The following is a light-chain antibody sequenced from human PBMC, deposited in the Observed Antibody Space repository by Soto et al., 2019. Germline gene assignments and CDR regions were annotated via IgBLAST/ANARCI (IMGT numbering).Light chain of an antibody. CDR3: QQYGSSLSIT. CDR2: GAS. Sequence: EIVLTQSPGTLSLSPGERVTLSCRASQSVSSSYLAWYQQKPGQAPRLLIYGASSRATGIPDRFSGSGSGRDFTLTISRLEPEDFAVYYCQQYGSSLSITFGQGTRLENK. J-gene: IGKJ5*01. CDR1: QSVSSSY. V-gene: IGKV3-20*01.